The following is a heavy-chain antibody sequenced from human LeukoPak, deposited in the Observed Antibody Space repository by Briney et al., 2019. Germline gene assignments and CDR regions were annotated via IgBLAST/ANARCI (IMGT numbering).Heavy chain of an antibody. J-gene: IGHJ4*02. Sequence: GGSLRLSCVASGFTFSNFWMSWVRQAPGKGLEWVAHIKQDGSETHYVDSVNGRFTISRDNAKKSLYLQMSGLRAEDTAVYYCATSFRDREDEIDYWGQGTLVTVSS. V-gene: IGHV3-7*01. CDR2: IKQDGSET. D-gene: IGHD1-14*01. CDR3: ATSFRDREDEIDY. CDR1: GFTFSNFW.